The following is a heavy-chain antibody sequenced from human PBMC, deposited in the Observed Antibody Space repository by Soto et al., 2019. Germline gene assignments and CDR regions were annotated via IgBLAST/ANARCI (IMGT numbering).Heavy chain of an antibody. CDR2: FDPEDGET. D-gene: IGHD6-19*01. V-gene: IGHV1-24*01. J-gene: IGHJ6*02. CDR3: ATHSIAVAGTGWYYYYYYGMDV. Sequence: ASVKVSCKASGYTFTSYGISWVRQAPGKGLEWMGGFDPEDGETIYAQKFQGRVTMTEDTSTDTAYMEPSSLRSEDTAVYYCATHSIAVAGTGWYYYYYYGMDVWGQGTTVTVSS. CDR1: GYTFTSYG.